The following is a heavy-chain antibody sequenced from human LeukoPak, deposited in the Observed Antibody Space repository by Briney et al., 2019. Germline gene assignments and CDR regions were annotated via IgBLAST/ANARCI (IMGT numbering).Heavy chain of an antibody. CDR1: GFTFSSHW. Sequence: GGSLRLSCAASGFTFSSHWMSWVRQAPGKGLEWVSSISSSSSYIYYADSVKGRFTISRDNAKNSLYLQMNSLRAEDTAVYYCARGIAAAGPVYFDYWGQGTLVTVSS. CDR2: ISSSSSYI. V-gene: IGHV3-21*01. D-gene: IGHD6-13*01. J-gene: IGHJ4*02. CDR3: ARGIAAAGPVYFDY.